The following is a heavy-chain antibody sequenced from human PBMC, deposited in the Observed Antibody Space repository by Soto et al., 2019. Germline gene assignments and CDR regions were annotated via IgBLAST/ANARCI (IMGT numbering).Heavy chain of an antibody. V-gene: IGHV3-21*01. Sequence: EVQLVESGGGLVKPGGSLRLSCTASGFTFSTYNMNWVRQAPGKGLEWVSSISSSSNYADSVKGRFTISRDNAKNSLYLQMNSLRAEDTAVYYCARDHLSGIWFDPWGQVTLVTVSS. D-gene: IGHD1-26*01. CDR1: GFTFSTYN. CDR2: ISSSS. J-gene: IGHJ5*02. CDR3: ARDHLSGIWFDP.